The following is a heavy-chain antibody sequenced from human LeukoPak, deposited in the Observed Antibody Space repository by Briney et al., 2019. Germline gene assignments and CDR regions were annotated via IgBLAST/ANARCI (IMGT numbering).Heavy chain of an antibody. CDR2: IYHSGSS. Sequence: SETLSLTCTVSGGSISSGGYYWSWIRQPPGKGLEWIGYIYHSGSSYYNPSLKSRVTISVDRSKNQFSLKLSSVTAADTAAYYCARFPVTGTFDYWGQGTLVTVSS. CDR3: ARFPVTGTFDY. CDR1: GGSISSGGYY. V-gene: IGHV4-30-2*01. J-gene: IGHJ4*02. D-gene: IGHD1/OR15-1a*01.